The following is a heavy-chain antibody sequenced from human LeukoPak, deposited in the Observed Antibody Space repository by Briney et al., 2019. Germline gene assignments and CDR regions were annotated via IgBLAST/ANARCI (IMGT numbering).Heavy chain of an antibody. CDR2: INPNSGGT. CDR1: GYTFTGYY. D-gene: IGHD3-9*01. J-gene: IGHJ6*04. Sequence: ASVKVSCKASGYTFTGYYMHWVRQAPGQGLEWMGWINPNSGGTNYAQKFRGWVTMTRDTSISTAYMELSRLRSDDTAVYYCARGGWDSRYFDWTMDVWGKGTTVTVSS. CDR3: ARGGWDSRYFDWTMDV. V-gene: IGHV1-2*04.